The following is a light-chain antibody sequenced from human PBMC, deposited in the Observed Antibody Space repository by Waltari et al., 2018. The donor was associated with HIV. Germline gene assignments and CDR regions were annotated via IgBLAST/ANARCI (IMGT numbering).Light chain of an antibody. CDR3: QQRTNWPPLT. CDR2: DAS. CDR1: QSVSSH. V-gene: IGKV3-11*01. J-gene: IGKJ4*01. Sequence: EIVLTQSPATLSLSPGESATLSCRASQSVSSHLAWYQVKPGQAPRLLIYDASNRATGIPPRFRGSGSGTDFTLTINSLEPDDSAIYFCQQRTNWPPLTFGGGTKVEIK.